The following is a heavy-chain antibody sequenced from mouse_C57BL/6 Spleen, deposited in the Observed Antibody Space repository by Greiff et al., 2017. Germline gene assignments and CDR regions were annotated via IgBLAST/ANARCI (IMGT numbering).Heavy chain of an antibody. J-gene: IGHJ2*01. D-gene: IGHD3-3*01. CDR2: IDPSDSYT. Sequence: QVQLQQSGAELVRPGTSVKLSCKASGYTFTSYWMHWVKQRPGQGLEWIGVIDPSDSYTNYNQKFKGKATLTVDTSSSTAYMQLSSLTSEDSAVYYCARRAGTSYYFDYWGQGTTLTVSS. V-gene: IGHV1-59*01. CDR3: ARRAGTSYYFDY. CDR1: GYTFTSYW.